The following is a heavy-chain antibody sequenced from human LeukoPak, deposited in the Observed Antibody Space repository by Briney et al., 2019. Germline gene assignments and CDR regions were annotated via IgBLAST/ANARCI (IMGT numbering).Heavy chain of an antibody. CDR3: ARDRITDFWSGYYTNYFDY. CDR1: GFTFSSYW. CDR2: IKQDGSEK. Sequence: GGSLRLSCAASGFTFSSYWMSWVRQAPGKGLEWVANIKQDGSEKYYVDSVKGRFTISRDNAKNSLFLQMNSLRAEDTAVYYWARDRITDFWSGYYTNYFDYWGQGTLVTVSS. V-gene: IGHV3-7*01. D-gene: IGHD3-3*01. J-gene: IGHJ4*02.